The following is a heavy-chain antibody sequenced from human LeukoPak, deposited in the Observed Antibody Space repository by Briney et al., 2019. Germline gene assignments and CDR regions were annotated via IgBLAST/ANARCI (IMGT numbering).Heavy chain of an antibody. J-gene: IGHJ3*02. Sequence: PGGSLRLSCAASGFTFSSYWMSWVRQAPGKGLEWVSGITGSGSSAYYADSVKGRFTISRDNSKNTLSLQMNSLRAEDTAVYYCAKDRVYASGSRDAFDIWGQGTMVTVSS. D-gene: IGHD3-10*01. CDR1: GFTFSSYW. CDR2: ITGSGSSA. V-gene: IGHV3-23*01. CDR3: AKDRVYASGSRDAFDI.